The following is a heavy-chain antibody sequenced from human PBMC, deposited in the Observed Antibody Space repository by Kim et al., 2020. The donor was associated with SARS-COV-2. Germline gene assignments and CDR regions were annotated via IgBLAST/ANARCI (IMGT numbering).Heavy chain of an antibody. V-gene: IGHV3-23*01. J-gene: IGHJ5*02. Sequence: GGSLRLSCAASGFTFSSYAMSWVRQAPGKGLEWVSAISGSGGSTYYADSVKGRFTISRDNSKNTLYLQMNSLRAEDTAVYYCAKDKGYCSGGSCYPGGWFDPWGQGTLVTVSS. CDR2: ISGSGGST. CDR1: GFTFSSYA. CDR3: AKDKGYCSGGSCYPGGWFDP. D-gene: IGHD2-15*01.